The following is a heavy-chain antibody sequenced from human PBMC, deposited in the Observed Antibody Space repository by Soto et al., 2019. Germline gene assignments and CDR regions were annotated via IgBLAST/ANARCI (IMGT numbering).Heavy chain of an antibody. CDR1: GFTFSSYW. CDR3: ARATYYDYVWGTFDI. D-gene: IGHD3-16*01. CDR2: IKQDGSQK. Sequence: GGSLRLSCAASGFTFSSYWMSWVRQAPGKGLEWVANIKQDGSQKWYVDSVKGRFTISRDNARNSLYLQMNSLRDEDTAVYYCARATYYDYVWGTFDIWGQGTMVTVSS. V-gene: IGHV3-7*02. J-gene: IGHJ3*02.